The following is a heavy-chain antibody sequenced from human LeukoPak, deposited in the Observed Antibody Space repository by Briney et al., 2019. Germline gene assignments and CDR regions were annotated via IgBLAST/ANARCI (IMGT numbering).Heavy chain of an antibody. V-gene: IGHV4-39*01. Sequence: PSETLSLTCTVSGGSISSSSYYWGWIRQPPGKGLEWIGSIYYSGSTYYNPSLKSRVTISVDTSKNQFSLKLSSVTAADTAVYYCARGPTISETGYFDSWGQGTLVTVSS. CDR2: IYYSGST. CDR3: ARGPTISETGYFDS. D-gene: IGHD1-1*01. J-gene: IGHJ4*03. CDR1: GGSISSSSYY.